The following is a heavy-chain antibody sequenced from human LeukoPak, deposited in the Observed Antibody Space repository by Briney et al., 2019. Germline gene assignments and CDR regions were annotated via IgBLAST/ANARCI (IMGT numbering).Heavy chain of an antibody. Sequence: GGSLRLSCAASGFTFSSYGMHWVRQAPGKGLEWVAVIWYDGSNKYYADSVKGRYTISRDNSKNTLYLQMNSLRAEDTAVYYCAREYYYDSSGTLDYWGQGTLVTVSS. D-gene: IGHD3-22*01. V-gene: IGHV3-33*01. CDR3: AREYYYDSSGTLDY. CDR1: GFTFSSYG. CDR2: IWYDGSNK. J-gene: IGHJ4*02.